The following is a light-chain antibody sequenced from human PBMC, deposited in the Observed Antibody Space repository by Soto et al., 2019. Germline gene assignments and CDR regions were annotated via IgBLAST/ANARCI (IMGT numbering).Light chain of an antibody. V-gene: IGLV2-8*01. J-gene: IGLJ3*02. CDR3: SSFASSNTCV. CDR2: EVT. CDR1: SSDVGAYNY. Sequence: QSALTQPPSASGSPGQSVTISCTGTSSDVGAYNYVSWYQQHAGKAPKLVIYEVTKRPSGVPDRFSGSKSANTASLTVSGHQEEDEADYCCSSFASSNTCVFGGGTKLTVL.